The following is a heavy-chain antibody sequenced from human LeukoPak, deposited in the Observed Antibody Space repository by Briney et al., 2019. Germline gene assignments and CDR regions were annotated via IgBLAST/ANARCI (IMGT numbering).Heavy chain of an antibody. CDR2: INPSGGTT. Sequence: ASVKVSCKTSGYTFTTYYIHWVRQAPGQGLEWLGIINPSGGTTTYAQKFQGRVTMTRDTSTSTVYMELNTLRSEDTAVYYCARGSNYYYDVTAAYPRYWGQGTLVTVSS. V-gene: IGHV1-46*01. CDR1: GYTFTTYY. J-gene: IGHJ4*02. CDR3: ARGSNYYYDVTAAYPRY. D-gene: IGHD3-22*01.